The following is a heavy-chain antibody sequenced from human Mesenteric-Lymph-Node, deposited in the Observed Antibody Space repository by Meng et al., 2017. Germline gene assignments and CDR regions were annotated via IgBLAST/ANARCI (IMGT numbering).Heavy chain of an antibody. J-gene: IGHJ4*02. CDR3: VKDRYYYDSSGRQYYFDS. CDR2: IYSGGST. D-gene: IGHD3-22*01. CDR1: GFPFSNYA. Sequence: GGSLRLSCKASGFPFSNYAMIWVRQAPGKGLEWVSVIYSGGSTYYADSVKGRFSISRDNSKNTTYLQMNSLGVEDTAVYYCVKDRYYYDSSGRQYYFDSWGQGTLVTVSS. V-gene: IGHV3-23*03.